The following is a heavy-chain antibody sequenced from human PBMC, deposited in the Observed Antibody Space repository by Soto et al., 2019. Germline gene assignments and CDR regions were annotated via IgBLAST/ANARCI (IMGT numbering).Heavy chain of an antibody. V-gene: IGHV4-30-2*01. CDR2: IYHSGST. CDR3: AAGGGLPRYY. Sequence: QLQLQESGSGLVKTSQTLSLTCAVSGGSISRGGYSWIWIRQPPGKGLEWIGYIYHSGSTYYNPSLNRRVTISVDRSKNQFSLKLSSVAAADTAVYYCAAGGGLPRYYWGQGTLVTVSS. D-gene: IGHD5-12*01. J-gene: IGHJ4*02. CDR1: GGSISRGGYS.